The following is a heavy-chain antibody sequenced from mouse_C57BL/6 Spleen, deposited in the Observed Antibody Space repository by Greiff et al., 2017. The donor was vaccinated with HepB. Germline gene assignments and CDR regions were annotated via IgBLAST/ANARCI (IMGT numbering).Heavy chain of an antibody. CDR1: GYTFTSYW. J-gene: IGHJ2*01. CDR3: ARSANGNYFDY. D-gene: IGHD2-1*01. V-gene: IGHV1-50*01. CDR2: IDPSDSYT. Sequence: VQLQQPGAELVKPGASVKLSCKASGYTFTSYWMQWVNQRPGQGLEWIGEIDPSDSYTNYNQKFKGKATLTVDTSSSTAYMQLSSLTSEDSAVYYCARSANGNYFDYWGQGTTLTVSS.